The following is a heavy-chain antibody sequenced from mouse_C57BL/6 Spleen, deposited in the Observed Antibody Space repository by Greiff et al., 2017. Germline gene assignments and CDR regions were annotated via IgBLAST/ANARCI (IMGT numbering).Heavy chain of an antibody. J-gene: IGHJ1*03. D-gene: IGHD1-1*01. CDR1: GYSFTGYF. CDR2: INPYNGDT. Sequence: EVKLMESGPELVKPGDSVKISCKASGYSFTGYFMNWVMQSHGKSLEWIGRINPYNGDTFYNQKFKGKATLTVDKSSSTAHMELRSLTSEDSAVYYCARAGDYYGSSYENWYFDVWGTGTTVTVSS. CDR3: ARAGDYYGSSYENWYFDV. V-gene: IGHV1-20*01.